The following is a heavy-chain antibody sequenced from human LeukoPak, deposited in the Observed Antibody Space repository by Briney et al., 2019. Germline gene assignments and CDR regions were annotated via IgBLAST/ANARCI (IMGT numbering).Heavy chain of an antibody. CDR3: ARTYCSGGTCYGLDY. CDR2: THYSGPT. CDR1: GGSISSGDYY. Sequence: SQTLSLTCTVSGGSISSGDYYWSWIRQPPGKGPEWIGYTHYSGPTYQNPSLKSRLTVSADTSKNQFSLRLSSVTAADTAVYYCARTYCSGGTCYGLDYWGQGTLVTVSS. V-gene: IGHV4-30-4*08. D-gene: IGHD2-15*01. J-gene: IGHJ4*02.